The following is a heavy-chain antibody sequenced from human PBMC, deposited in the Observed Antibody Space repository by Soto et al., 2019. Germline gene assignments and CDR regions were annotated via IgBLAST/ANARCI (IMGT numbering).Heavy chain of an antibody. D-gene: IGHD2-21*01. Sequence: EVQLLESGGGLVQPGGSLRLSCAASGFTFSSYAMSWVRQAPGKGLEWVSAISGSGGSTYYADSVKGRFTISRDNSKKTLYRQMNSQGDEETAVCYSAQDRPGYCYAFYIWGQGTMVPVSS. CDR2: ISGSGGST. CDR3: AQDRPGYCYAFYI. V-gene: IGHV3-23*01. CDR1: GFTFSSYA. J-gene: IGHJ3*02.